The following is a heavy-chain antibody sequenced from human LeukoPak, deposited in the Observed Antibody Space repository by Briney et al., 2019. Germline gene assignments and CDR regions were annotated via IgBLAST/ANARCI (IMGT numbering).Heavy chain of an antibody. Sequence: ASVKVSCKASGYTFTSYGISWVRQAPGQGLEWMGWISAYNGNTNYAQKLQGRVTMTTDTSTSTAYMELRSLRSDDTAVYYCARDRPISYYDILTGYYYYGMDVWGQGTTVTVSS. V-gene: IGHV1-18*01. J-gene: IGHJ6*02. D-gene: IGHD3-9*01. CDR1: GYTFTSYG. CDR3: ARDRPISYYDILTGYYYYGMDV. CDR2: ISAYNGNT.